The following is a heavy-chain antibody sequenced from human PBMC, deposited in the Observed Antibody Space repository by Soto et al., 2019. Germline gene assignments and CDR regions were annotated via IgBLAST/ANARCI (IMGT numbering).Heavy chain of an antibody. CDR2: IYYSGST. V-gene: IGHV4-39*01. D-gene: IGHD5-12*01. CDR3: ATWHRLRGTFDY. CDR1: GGSISSSIYY. Sequence: SETLSLTCTVSGGSISSSIYYWGWIRQPPGKGLEWIGSIYYSGSTYYNPSLKSRVTISVDTSKNQFSLKLSSVTAADTAVYYCATWHRLRGTFDYWGQGTLVTVSS. J-gene: IGHJ4*02.